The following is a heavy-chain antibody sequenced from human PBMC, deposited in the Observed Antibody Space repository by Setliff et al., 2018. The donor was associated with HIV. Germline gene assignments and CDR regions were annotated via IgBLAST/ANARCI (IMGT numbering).Heavy chain of an antibody. CDR3: AIIRETGSPY. V-gene: IGHV3-11*04. D-gene: IGHD3-9*01. Sequence: PGGSLRLSCAASGFSFRDYYMTWVRQAPGRGLEWVSYITSTGTTTLYADSLRGRFTASRDNAESTLYLQMNNLRAEDTVVYYCAIIRETGSPYWGQGTQVTVSS. J-gene: IGHJ4*02. CDR1: GFSFRDYY. CDR2: ITSTGTTT.